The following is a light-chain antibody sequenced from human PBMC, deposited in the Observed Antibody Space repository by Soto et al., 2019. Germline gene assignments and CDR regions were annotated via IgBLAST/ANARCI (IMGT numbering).Light chain of an antibody. CDR3: QQSYSTPYT. Sequence: IHMTQSPSSLSASVGDRVTITCRASQRITTYLNWYQQKPGKAPKLLISTAATLQGGVPSRFSGSGSGTDFTLTITTPQPEDFATYSCQQSYSTPYTFGQGTKLEIK. CDR2: TAA. J-gene: IGKJ2*01. V-gene: IGKV1-39*01. CDR1: QRITTY.